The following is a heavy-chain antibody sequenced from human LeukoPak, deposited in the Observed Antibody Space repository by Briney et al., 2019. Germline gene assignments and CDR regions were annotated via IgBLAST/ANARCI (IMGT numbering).Heavy chain of an antibody. V-gene: IGHV3-74*01. D-gene: IGHD2-2*01. CDR2: ISGDGRNI. CDR1: GFTFSSYW. CDR3: ARDFPTITSWYYFDS. J-gene: IGHJ4*02. Sequence: GGSLRLSCVASGFTFSSYWMHWVRQDPRKGLVWVSRISGDGRNINYADSVRGRFTVSRDNAKNSLYLQMNSLRAEDTAVYYCARDFPTITSWYYFDSWGQGALVVVSS.